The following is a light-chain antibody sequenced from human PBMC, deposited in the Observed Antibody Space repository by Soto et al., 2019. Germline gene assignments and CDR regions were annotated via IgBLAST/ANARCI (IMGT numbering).Light chain of an antibody. J-gene: IGLJ2*01. CDR3: YSYNTISPLV. Sequence: QSVLTQPASVAGSPGQSIRFSCAGTSSDGGGSDYVSWYQQHPGKAPKLMIYAVNNRPSGVSNRFSGSKSGNTATLTISGLSPEDGDNYSCYSYNTISPLVFG. CDR2: AVN. CDR1: SSDGGGSDY. V-gene: IGLV2-14*01.